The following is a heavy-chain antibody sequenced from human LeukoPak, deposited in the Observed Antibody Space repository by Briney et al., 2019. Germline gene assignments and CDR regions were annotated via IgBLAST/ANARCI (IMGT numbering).Heavy chain of an antibody. V-gene: IGHV1-69*13. CDR3: ARDSPRAYCSSTSCPLGLGFDP. CDR2: IIPIFGTA. D-gene: IGHD2-2*01. CDR1: GYTFTSYG. Sequence: SVTVSCTASGYTFTSYGISWVRQAPGQGLEWMGGIIPIFGTANYAQKFQGRVTITADESTSTAYMELSSLRSEDTAVYYCARDSPRAYCSSTSCPLGLGFDPWGQGTLVTVSS. J-gene: IGHJ5*02.